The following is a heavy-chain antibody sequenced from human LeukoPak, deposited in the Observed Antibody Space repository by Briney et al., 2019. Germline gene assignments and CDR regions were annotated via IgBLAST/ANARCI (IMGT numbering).Heavy chain of an antibody. V-gene: IGHV3-23*01. J-gene: IGHJ3*02. CDR2: ISGGGGST. Sequence: GGSLRLSCAASGFTFSGYAMSWVRQAPGKGLEWVSGISGGGGSTYYADSVKGRFTISRDNSKNTLYLQMNSLRAEDTALYYCAKVGSGSSQRYPFDIWGQGTMVTVSP. CDR3: AKVGSGSSQRYPFDI. D-gene: IGHD2-15*01. CDR1: GFTFSGYA.